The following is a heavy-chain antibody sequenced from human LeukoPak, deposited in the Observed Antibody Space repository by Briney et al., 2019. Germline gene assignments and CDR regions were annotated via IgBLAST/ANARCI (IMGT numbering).Heavy chain of an antibody. Sequence: GGSLSLSCAASGFTFSSYSMNWVRQAPGKGLEWVSSISSSSSYIYYADSVKGRFTISRDNTKNSLYRQMNSLRAEDTAVYYCARDRGTMVVAMDYWGQGTLVTVSS. CDR1: GFTFSSYS. V-gene: IGHV3-21*01. J-gene: IGHJ4*02. CDR3: ARDRGTMVVAMDY. CDR2: ISSSSSYI. D-gene: IGHD4/OR15-4a*01.